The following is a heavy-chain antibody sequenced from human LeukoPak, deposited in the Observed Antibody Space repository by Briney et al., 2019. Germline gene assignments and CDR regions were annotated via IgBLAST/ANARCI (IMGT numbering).Heavy chain of an antibody. CDR1: GFTFSSYG. V-gene: IGHV3-33*01. Sequence: GGSLRLSCAASGFTFSSYGMHWVRQAPGKGLEWVAVIWYDGSNKYYADSVKGRFTISRDNSKNTLYLQMNSLRAEDTAVYYCARDSQPMVRGRGRPLQHKSANVGGLINWFDPWGQGTLVTVSS. D-gene: IGHD3-10*01. CDR3: ARDSQPMVRGRGRPLQHKSANVGGLINWFDP. J-gene: IGHJ5*02. CDR2: IWYDGSNK.